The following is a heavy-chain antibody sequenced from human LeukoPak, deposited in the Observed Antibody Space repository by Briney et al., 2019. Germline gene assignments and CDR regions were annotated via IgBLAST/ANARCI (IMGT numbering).Heavy chain of an antibody. V-gene: IGHV5-51*01. CDR3: ARHGHCTNGVCYSNYYYYMDV. D-gene: IGHD2-8*01. CDR2: IYPDDSDT. Sequence: GESLKISCKGSGYSFTSYWIGWVRQMAGKGLEWMGIIYPDDSDTRYSPYFEGQVVISVDKSISTAYMQWSSLEASDTATYYCARHGHCTNGVCYSNYYYYMDVWGKGTTVTVSS. CDR1: GYSFTSYW. J-gene: IGHJ6*03.